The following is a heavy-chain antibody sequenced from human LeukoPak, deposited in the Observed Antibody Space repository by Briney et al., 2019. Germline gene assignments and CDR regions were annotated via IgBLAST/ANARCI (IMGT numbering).Heavy chain of an antibody. Sequence: PGGSLRLSCTASGFTFGDYAMSWFRQAPGKGLEWVGFIRSKAYGGTTEYAASVKGRFTISRDDSKSIAYLQMNSLKTEDTAVYYCTRDQWPDHDAFDIWGQGTMVTVSS. CDR1: GFTFGDYA. CDR2: IRSKAYGGTT. CDR3: TRDQWPDHDAFDI. D-gene: IGHD6-19*01. V-gene: IGHV3-49*03. J-gene: IGHJ3*02.